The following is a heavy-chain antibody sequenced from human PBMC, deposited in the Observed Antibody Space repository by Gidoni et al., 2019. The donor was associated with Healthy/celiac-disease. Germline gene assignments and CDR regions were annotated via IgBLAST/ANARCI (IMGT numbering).Heavy chain of an antibody. CDR1: GGSFSDYY. Sequence: QVQLQQWGAGLLKPSETLSLTCAVYGGSFSDYYWSWIRQPPGKGLEWIGEINHSGTTYYNPSLKSRVTISVVTAKNQFSLNLSSVTAADTAVYYCARGTSPTLDWGQGTLVTVSS. D-gene: IGHD2-2*01. V-gene: IGHV4-34*01. CDR2: INHSGTT. J-gene: IGHJ4*02. CDR3: ARGTSPTLD.